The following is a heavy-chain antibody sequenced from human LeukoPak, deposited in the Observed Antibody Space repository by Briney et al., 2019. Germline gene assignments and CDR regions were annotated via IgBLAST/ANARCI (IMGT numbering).Heavy chain of an antibody. CDR1: GFTFSSYE. CDR2: ISSSGSTI. CDR3: ARGTGPPNAFDI. J-gene: IGHJ3*02. Sequence: GGSLRPSCAASGFTFSSYEMNWVRQAPGKGLEWVSYISSSGSTIYYADSVKGRFTISRDNAKNSLYLQMNSLRAEDTAVYYCARGTGPPNAFDIWGQGTMVTVSS. V-gene: IGHV3-48*03.